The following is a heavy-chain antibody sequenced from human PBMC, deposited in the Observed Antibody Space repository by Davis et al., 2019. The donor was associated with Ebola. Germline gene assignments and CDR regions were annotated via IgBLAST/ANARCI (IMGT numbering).Heavy chain of an antibody. V-gene: IGHV3-23*01. J-gene: IGHJ4*02. CDR2: ISGTGITT. D-gene: IGHD3-10*01. Sequence: PGGSLRLSCAASGFTFSSFAMRWVRQPPGKGLQWVSAISGTGITTYYADSVKGRFTISRDNSKNTLYLQMNSLRAEDTAVYYCATAMVQGVISMVDYWGQGTLVTVSS. CDR3: ATAMVQGVISMVDY. CDR1: GFTFSSFA.